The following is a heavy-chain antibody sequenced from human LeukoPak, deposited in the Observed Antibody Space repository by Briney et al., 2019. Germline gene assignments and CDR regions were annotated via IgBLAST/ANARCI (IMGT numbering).Heavy chain of an antibody. CDR1: GGSISEYY. CDR3: ARGVRYLVLDGFDI. J-gene: IGHJ3*02. V-gene: IGHV4-59*01. Sequence: NPSETLSLTCIVSGGSISEYYWSWIRQPPGKGLEWIGYIYYSGSTNYNPSLKSRVTISVDTSKNQFSLKLRSVTAADTALYYCARGVRYLVLDGFDIWGRGTMVTVSS. CDR2: IYYSGST. D-gene: IGHD3-9*01.